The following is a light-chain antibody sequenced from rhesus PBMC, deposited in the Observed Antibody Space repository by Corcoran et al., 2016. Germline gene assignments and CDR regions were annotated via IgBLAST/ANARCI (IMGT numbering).Light chain of an antibody. CDR2: RAS. J-gene: IGKJ1*01. V-gene: IGKV1-21*01. CDR1: QGISSW. Sequence: DIQMTQSPSSLSASVGDRVTVTCRASQGISSWVAWYQQKPGKAPKFLIYRASSLQSGVPQRFSGSGSGTDFTLTIRSLQSEDVATYYCQQYTSAPPTCGQGTKVEIK. CDR3: QQYTSAPPT.